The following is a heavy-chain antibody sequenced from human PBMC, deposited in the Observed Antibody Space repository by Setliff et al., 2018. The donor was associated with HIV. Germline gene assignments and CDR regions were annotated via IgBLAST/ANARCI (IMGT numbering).Heavy chain of an antibody. V-gene: IGHV4-31*03. CDR2: IYYSGGT. CDR3: ARVPTNPDFYYYYMDV. Sequence: LSLTCTVSGGSISSGGYYWSWIRQHPGKGLEWIGYIYYSGGTYYNPSLKSRVTISVDTSKNQFSLKLSSVTAADTAVYYCARVPTNPDFYYYYMDVRGKGTTVTVSS. CDR1: GGSISSGGYY. J-gene: IGHJ6*03.